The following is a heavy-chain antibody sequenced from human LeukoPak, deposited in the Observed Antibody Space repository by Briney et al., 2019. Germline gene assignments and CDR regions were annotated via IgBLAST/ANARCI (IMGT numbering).Heavy chain of an antibody. Sequence: GGSLRLSCAASGFTFSSYWMSWVRQAPGKGLEWVANIKQDGSEKYYVDSVKGRFTISRDNAKNSLYLQMNSLRAEDTAVYYCARDYYDSSGSSWLDPWGQGTLVTVSS. J-gene: IGHJ5*02. D-gene: IGHD3-22*01. V-gene: IGHV3-7*01. CDR3: ARDYYDSSGSSWLDP. CDR2: IKQDGSEK. CDR1: GFTFSSYW.